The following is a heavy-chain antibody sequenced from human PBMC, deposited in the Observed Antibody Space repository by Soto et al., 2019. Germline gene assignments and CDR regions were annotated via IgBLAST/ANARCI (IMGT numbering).Heavy chain of an antibody. CDR3: ARELHTMVRGEFGY. V-gene: IGHV4-31*03. D-gene: IGHD3-10*01. CDR1: GGSISGGGYY. Sequence: QVQLQESGPGLVKPSQTLSLTCTVSGGSISGGGYYWSWIRQYPGKGLEWIGYIHHSGSTYYNPSRKSRVTVSVDTSKNQFSLRLSSVTAADTAVYYCARELHTMVRGEFGYWGQGTLVTVSS. J-gene: IGHJ4*02. CDR2: IHHSGST.